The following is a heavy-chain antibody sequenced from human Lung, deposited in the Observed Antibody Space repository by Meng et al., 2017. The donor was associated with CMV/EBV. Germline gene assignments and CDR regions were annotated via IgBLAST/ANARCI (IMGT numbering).Heavy chain of an antibody. CDR2: INPADSNT. CDR1: GYXFTTYW. D-gene: IGHD3-3*01. V-gene: IGHV5-51*01. Sequence: GGSXRLXCKTSGYXFTTYWVGWVRQKPGKGLEWMGIINPADSNTRYSPSFQGQVTISADKSTSTAYLQWSSLRASDTAMYYCVRGTLRFLEWFEGGWFDPWXQGTXVTVSS. CDR3: VRGTLRFLEWFEGGWFDP. J-gene: IGHJ5*02.